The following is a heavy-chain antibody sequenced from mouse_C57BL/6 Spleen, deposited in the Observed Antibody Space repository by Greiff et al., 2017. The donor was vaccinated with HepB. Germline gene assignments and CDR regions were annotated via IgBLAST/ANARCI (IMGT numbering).Heavy chain of an antibody. CDR3: ARDYYGSSSYWYFDV. V-gene: IGHV1-7*01. D-gene: IGHD1-1*01. J-gene: IGHJ1*03. Sequence: VQLQQSGAELAKPGASVKLSCKASGYTFTSYWMHWVKQRPGQGLEWIGYINPSSGYTNYNQKFKDKATLTADKSSSTAYMQLSSLTYEDSAVYYCARDYYGSSSYWYFDVWGTGTTVTVSS. CDR2: INPSSGYT. CDR1: GYTFTSYW.